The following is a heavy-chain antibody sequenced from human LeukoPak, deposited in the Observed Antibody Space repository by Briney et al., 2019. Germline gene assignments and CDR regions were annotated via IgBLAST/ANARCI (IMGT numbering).Heavy chain of an antibody. V-gene: IGHV3-74*01. CDR2: INGDGSIT. D-gene: IGHD1-1*01. J-gene: IGHJ4*02. Sequence: GGSLRLSWAASGVTCTCSLMHWVRQAPGKGLVWVSHINGDGSITIYADSVKGRFTISRDTAQNTLYLQMNSLRAEDTAVYYCVRDINWKFDYWGQGALVTVSS. CDR1: GVTCTCSL. CDR3: VRDINWKFDY.